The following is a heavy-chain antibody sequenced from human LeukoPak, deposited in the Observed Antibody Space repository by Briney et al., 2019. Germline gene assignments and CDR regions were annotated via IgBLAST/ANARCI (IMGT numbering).Heavy chain of an antibody. CDR3: ARDLSFPYYYGMDV. J-gene: IGHJ6*02. D-gene: IGHD2-15*01. CDR2: IYYSGGT. Sequence: SETLSLTCTVSGGSISSYYWSWIRQPPGKGLEWIGYIYYSGGTNYNPSLKSRVTISVDTSKNQFSLKLSSVTAADTAVYYCARDLSFPYYYGMDVWGQGTTVTVSS. V-gene: IGHV4-59*01. CDR1: GGSISSYY.